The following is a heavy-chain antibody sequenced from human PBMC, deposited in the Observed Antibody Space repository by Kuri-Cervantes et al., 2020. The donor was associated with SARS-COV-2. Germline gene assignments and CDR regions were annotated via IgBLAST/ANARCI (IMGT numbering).Heavy chain of an antibody. J-gene: IGHJ5*02. CDR3: ARSLRGGVMSWFDP. CDR2: IYYSGST. V-gene: IGHV4-39*07. CDR1: GGSISSSSYY. D-gene: IGHD3-16*01. Sequence: SETLSLTCTASGGSISSSSYYWGWIRQPPGKGLEWIGSIYYSGSTYYNPSLKSRVTISVDTSKNQFSLKLSSVTAADTAVYYCARSLRGGVMSWFDPWGQGTLVTVSS.